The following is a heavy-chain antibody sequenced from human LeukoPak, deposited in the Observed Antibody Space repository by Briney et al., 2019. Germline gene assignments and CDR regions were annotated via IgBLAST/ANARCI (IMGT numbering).Heavy chain of an antibody. CDR1: GFTFDDYS. D-gene: IGHD3-10*01. CDR2: ISSRSSYI. V-gene: IGHV3-21*06. J-gene: IGHJ4*02. Sequence: PGGSLRLPCAASGFTFDDYSMNWVRQAPGKGLEWVSSISSRSSYIFYADSVKGRFSISRDNAENSLYLQMNSLRAEDTAVYYCARVPARWITMVRGVIIPTTDPDDYWGQGTLVTVSS. CDR3: ARVPARWITMVRGVIIPTTDPDDY.